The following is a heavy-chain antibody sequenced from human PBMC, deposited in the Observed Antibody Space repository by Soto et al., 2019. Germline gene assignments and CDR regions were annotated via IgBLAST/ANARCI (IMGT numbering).Heavy chain of an antibody. D-gene: IGHD3-3*01. J-gene: IGHJ6*02. CDR3: AREDYDFWCGYSRPDRHYYYGMDV. V-gene: IGHV1-2*04. Sequence: ASLKVSCKAAGYTFSGYYVRWVRQTHKQGLEWMGWRNPNSGGTNYAQKFQGWVTMTRDTSTSTAYRELSRLRSDDTAVYYCAREDYDFWCGYSRPDRHYYYGMDVWGQGTTVTVSS. CDR1: GYTFSGYY. CDR2: RNPNSGGT.